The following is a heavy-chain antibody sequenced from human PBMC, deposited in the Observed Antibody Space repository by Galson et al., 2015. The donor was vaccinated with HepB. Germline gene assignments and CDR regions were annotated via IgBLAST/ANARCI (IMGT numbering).Heavy chain of an antibody. CDR3: ARAPPLYGSGSYDY. CDR2: IWYDGYNK. D-gene: IGHD3-10*01. Sequence: GFTFSSYGMHWVRQAPGKGLEWVAFIWYDGYNKYYADSVKGRFTISRDDSKNTLYLQMNSLRAEDTAVYYCARAPPLYGSGSYDYWGQGTLVTVSS. J-gene: IGHJ4*02. V-gene: IGHV3-33*01. CDR1: GFTFSSYG.